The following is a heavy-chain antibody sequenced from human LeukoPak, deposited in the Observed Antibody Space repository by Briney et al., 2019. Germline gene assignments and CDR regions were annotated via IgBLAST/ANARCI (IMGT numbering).Heavy chain of an antibody. Sequence: ASVKVSCTASGYTFTSYDSNWVRQAPGQGLEWVGWMNPKNGNTGYAQKFQGRVTMTRSTSINTTSIELISLRSEDTAVYYCARGPPESSSSDYWGQGTLVTVSS. CDR3: ARGPPESSSSDY. D-gene: IGHD6-13*01. CDR1: GYTFTSYD. CDR2: MNPKNGNT. V-gene: IGHV1-8*01. J-gene: IGHJ4*02.